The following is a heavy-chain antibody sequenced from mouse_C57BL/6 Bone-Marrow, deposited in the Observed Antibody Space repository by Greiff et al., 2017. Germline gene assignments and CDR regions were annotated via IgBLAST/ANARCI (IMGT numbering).Heavy chain of an antibody. CDR2: FHPYNDDT. CDR1: GYTFTTYP. Sequence: VQLQQSGAELVKPGASVKMSCKASGYTFTTYPIEWMKQNHGKSLEWIGNFHPYNDDTKYNEKFKGKATLTVEKSSSTVYMELRRLTSDDSAVYYCARGGNDGGYYFDYWGQGTTLTVSS. D-gene: IGHD1-1*02. V-gene: IGHV1-47*01. CDR3: ARGGNDGGYYFDY. J-gene: IGHJ2*01.